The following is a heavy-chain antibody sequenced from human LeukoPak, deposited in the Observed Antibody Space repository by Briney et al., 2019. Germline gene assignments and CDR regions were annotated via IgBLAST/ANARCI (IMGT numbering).Heavy chain of an antibody. CDR3: AREGGSAKNYYYYMDV. J-gene: IGHJ6*03. CDR1: GYTFTGYY. D-gene: IGHD1-26*01. CDR2: INPNSGGT. Sequence: ASVKVSCKASGYTFTGYYMHWVRQAPGQGLEWMGWINPNSGGTNYAQKLQGRVTMTTDTSTSTAYMELRSLRSDDTAVYYCAREGGSAKNYYYYMDVWGKGTTVTISS. V-gene: IGHV1-2*02.